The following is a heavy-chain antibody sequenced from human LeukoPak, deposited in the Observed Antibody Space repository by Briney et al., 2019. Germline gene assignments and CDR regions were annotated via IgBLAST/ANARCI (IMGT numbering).Heavy chain of an antibody. CDR3: ARNYGDYVGPFDY. J-gene: IGHJ4*02. V-gene: IGHV1-69*13. CDR2: IIPIFGTA. D-gene: IGHD4-17*01. CDR1: GGTFSSYA. Sequence: SVKVSCKASGGTFSSYAISWVRQAPGQGLEWMGGIIPIFGTANYAQKFQGRVTITADESTSTAYMELSSLRSEDTAVYYCARNYGDYVGPFDYWGQGTLVTVSS.